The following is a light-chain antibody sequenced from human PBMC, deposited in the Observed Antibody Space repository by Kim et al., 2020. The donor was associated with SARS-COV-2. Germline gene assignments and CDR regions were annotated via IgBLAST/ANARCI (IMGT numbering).Light chain of an antibody. CDR2: DAY. Sequence: SPGERVTRSCRASQSVATYLAWYQQKPGQAPRLLIYDAYKRPPGIPARFSGSGSGTDFTLTISNLEPEDFAVYYCQHRYDWPRTFGQGTKVDIK. V-gene: IGKV3-11*01. J-gene: IGKJ1*01. CDR1: QSVATY. CDR3: QHRYDWPRT.